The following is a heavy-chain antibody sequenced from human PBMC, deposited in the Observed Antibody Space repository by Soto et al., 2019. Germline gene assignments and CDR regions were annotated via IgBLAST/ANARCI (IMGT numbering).Heavy chain of an antibody. J-gene: IGHJ4*02. CDR2: IKSKTDGGTT. D-gene: IGHD3-9*01. CDR1: GFTFSNAW. Sequence: PGGSLRLSCAASGFTFSNAWMSWVRQAPGKGLEWVGRIKSKTDGGTTDYAAPVKGRFTISRDDSKNTLYLQMNSLKTEDTAVYYCTTDYDILTGYSPGVPLFDYWGQGTLVTVSS. CDR3: TTDYDILTGYSPGVPLFDY. V-gene: IGHV3-15*01.